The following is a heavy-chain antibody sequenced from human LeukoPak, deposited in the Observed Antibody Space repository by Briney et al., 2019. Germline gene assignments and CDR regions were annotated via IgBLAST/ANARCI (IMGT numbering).Heavy chain of an antibody. J-gene: IGHJ6*02. V-gene: IGHV1-8*01. Sequence: ASVKVSCKASGYTITSYDINWVRQATGQGLEWMGWMNPNSGNTGYAQKFQGRVTMTRNTSISTAYMELSSLRSEDTAVYYCARERMDDFAHYYGMDVWGQGTTVTVSS. CDR3: ARERMDDFAHYYGMDV. CDR1: GYTITSYD. CDR2: MNPNSGNT. D-gene: IGHD3-3*01.